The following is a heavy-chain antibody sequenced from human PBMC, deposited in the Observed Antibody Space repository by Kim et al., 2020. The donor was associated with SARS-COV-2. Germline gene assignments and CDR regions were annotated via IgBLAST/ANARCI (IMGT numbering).Heavy chain of an antibody. Sequence: YNPPLKGRATITVDTSKNQFSLKLGSVTAADTAVYYCARRPGYDFFFDYWGQGTLVTVSS. CDR3: ARRPGYDFFFDY. V-gene: IGHV4-39*01. D-gene: IGHD5-12*01. J-gene: IGHJ4*02.